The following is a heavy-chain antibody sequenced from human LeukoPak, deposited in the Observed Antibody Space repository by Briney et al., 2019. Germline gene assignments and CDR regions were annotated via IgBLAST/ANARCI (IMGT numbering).Heavy chain of an antibody. V-gene: IGHV4-39*01. CDR1: GGSISSSPYY. D-gene: IGHD5-12*01. CDR2: IYYSGNT. J-gene: IGHJ4*02. CDR3: AKSNGYGLIDY. Sequence: PSETLSLTCTVSGGSISSSPYYWGWVRQPPGKGLEWIGSIYYSGNTYYNPSLKSRVTMYIDTSKNQFSLKLSSVTAADTAMYYCAKSNGYGLIDYWGQGTLVTVSS.